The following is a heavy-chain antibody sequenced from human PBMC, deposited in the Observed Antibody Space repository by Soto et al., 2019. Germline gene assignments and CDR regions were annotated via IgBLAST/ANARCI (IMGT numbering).Heavy chain of an antibody. CDR3: AKGRAPFLGRGMDV. CDR1: GFTFSSYA. CDR2: ISGSGGTT. Sequence: EVQLLESGGGLVQPGGSLRLSCAASGFTFSSYAMSWVRQAAGKGLEWVSDISGSGGTTYYADSVKGRFTISRDSSKNILYLQMNSLRAEDTAVYYCAKGRAPFLGRGMDVWGQGTTVTVSS. V-gene: IGHV3-23*01. J-gene: IGHJ6*02.